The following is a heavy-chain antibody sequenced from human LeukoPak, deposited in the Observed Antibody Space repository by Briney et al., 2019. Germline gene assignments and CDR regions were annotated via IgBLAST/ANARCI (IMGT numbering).Heavy chain of an antibody. J-gene: IGHJ4*02. V-gene: IGHV3-53*01. CDR3: ARGVEPLAANTLAY. CDR1: GFTVTTND. Sequence: GGSLRLSCAASGFTVTTNDMTWVRQAPGKGLEWVSVLYSDGNTKYADSVQGRFTISRDNSKNTLYLEMNSLSPDDTAVYYCARGVEPLAANTLAYWGQGTLVTVSS. D-gene: IGHD1-14*01. CDR2: LYSDGNT.